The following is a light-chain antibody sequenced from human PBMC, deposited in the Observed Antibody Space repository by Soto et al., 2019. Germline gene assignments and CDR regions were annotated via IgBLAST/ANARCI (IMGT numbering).Light chain of an antibody. J-gene: IGKJ4*01. Sequence: EIVLTQSPATLSLSPGERATLSCRVSQSVSSQLAWYQQKPGQAPRLLIYDASNRATGIPARFSGSGSATDFTLTISSLEPEDFAVYYCHQRTNWPPLTFGGGTKVEIK. CDR3: HQRTNWPPLT. V-gene: IGKV3-11*01. CDR2: DAS. CDR1: QSVSSQ.